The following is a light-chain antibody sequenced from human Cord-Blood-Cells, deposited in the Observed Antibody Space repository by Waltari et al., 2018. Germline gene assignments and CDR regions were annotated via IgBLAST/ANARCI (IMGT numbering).Light chain of an antibody. V-gene: IGKV3-20*01. CDR1: QSVSSSY. CDR2: GAS. CDR3: QQYGSSPRYS. J-gene: IGKJ2*03. Sequence: EIVLTQSLDTLSLSPEERSTLSCRASQSVSSSYLAWYQQKPGQAPRLLIYGASSRATGIPDRFSGSGSGTDFTLTISRLEPEDFAVYYCQQYGSSPRYSFGQGTKLEIK.